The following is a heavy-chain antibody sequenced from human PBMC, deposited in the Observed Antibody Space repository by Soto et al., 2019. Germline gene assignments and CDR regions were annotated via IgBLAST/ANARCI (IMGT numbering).Heavy chain of an antibody. CDR3: ATRRDYGDYSGAFDI. J-gene: IGHJ3*02. CDR1: GYTFTGYA. D-gene: IGHD4-17*01. Sequence: ASVKVSCKASGYTFTGYAMHWVRQAPGQRLEWMGWINAGNGNTKYAQKLQGRVTMTTDTSTSTAYMELRSLRSDDTAVYYCATRRDYGDYSGAFDIWGQGTMVTVSS. CDR2: INAGNGNT. V-gene: IGHV1-3*01.